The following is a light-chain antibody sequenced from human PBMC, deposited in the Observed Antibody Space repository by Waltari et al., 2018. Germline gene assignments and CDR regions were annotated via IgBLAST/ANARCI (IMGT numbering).Light chain of an antibody. CDR1: SGHSNYA. CDR3: QTWDTGRGV. V-gene: IGLV4-69*01. J-gene: IGLJ3*02. Sequence: QLVLTQSPSASASLGASVKLSCTLSSGHSNYAITWHQQETGKGPRHLMRVNSDGSHSKGDGIPDRFSGSSSGAERYLIISSLQSEDEADYYRQTWDTGRGVFGGGTKLTVL. CDR2: VNSDGSH.